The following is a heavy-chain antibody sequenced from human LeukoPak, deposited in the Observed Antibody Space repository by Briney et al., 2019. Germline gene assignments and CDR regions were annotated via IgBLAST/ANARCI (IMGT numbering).Heavy chain of an antibody. CDR1: GFIVSSNY. V-gene: IGHV4-34*01. CDR2: INHSGST. D-gene: IGHD3-10*01. CDR3: ARSYYYGSGSYYRLKTNYYMDV. Sequence: GSLRLSCALSGFIVSSNYMSWVRQAPGKGLEWIGEINHSGSTNYNPSLKSRVTISVDTSKNQFSLKLSSVTAADTAVYYCARSYYYGSGSYYRLKTNYYMDVWGKGTTVTVSS. J-gene: IGHJ6*03.